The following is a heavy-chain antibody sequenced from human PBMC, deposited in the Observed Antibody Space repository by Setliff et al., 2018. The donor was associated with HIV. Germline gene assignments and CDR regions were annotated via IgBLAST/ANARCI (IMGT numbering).Heavy chain of an antibody. CDR1: GYTFTSYY. V-gene: IGHV1-46*01. CDR3: ARDCGGDYSCSYYYGMDV. CDR2: ITPRTGST. D-gene: IGHD2-21*02. Sequence: ASVKVSCKASGYTFTSYYIHWVRQAPGQGLEWMGVITPRTGSTTYAQKFQGRVTMTRDTSTSTVYMQLSSLRSEDTAVYYCARDCGGDYSCSYYYGMDVWGQGTMVTV. J-gene: IGHJ6*02.